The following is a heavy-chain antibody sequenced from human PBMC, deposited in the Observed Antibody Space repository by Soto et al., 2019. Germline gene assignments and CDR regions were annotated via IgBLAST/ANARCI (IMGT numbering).Heavy chain of an antibody. CDR3: AALIAARQAPQHPYYYYYYGMDV. V-gene: IGHV1-58*01. D-gene: IGHD6-6*01. Sequence: SVKVSCRASGFTFTSSAVQWVRQARGQRLEWIGWIVVGSGNTNYAQKFQERVTITRDMSTSTAYMELSSLRSEDTAVYYCAALIAARQAPQHPYYYYYYGMDVWGQGTTVTVSS. J-gene: IGHJ6*02. CDR2: IVVGSGNT. CDR1: GFTFTSSA.